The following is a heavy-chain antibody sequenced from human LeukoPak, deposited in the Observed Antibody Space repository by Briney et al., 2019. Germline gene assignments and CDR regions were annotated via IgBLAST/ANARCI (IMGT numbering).Heavy chain of an antibody. V-gene: IGHV4-30-2*01. J-gene: IGHJ5*02. Sequence: PSETLSLTCAVSGGSISSGGYSWSWIRQPPGKGLEWIGYIYHSGSTYYNPSLKSRVTISVDRSKNQFSLKLSSVTTADTAVYYCTRGEFTSSSNWFDPWGQGTLVTVSS. D-gene: IGHD2-2*01. CDR1: GGSISSGGYS. CDR3: TRGEFTSSSNWFDP. CDR2: IYHSGST.